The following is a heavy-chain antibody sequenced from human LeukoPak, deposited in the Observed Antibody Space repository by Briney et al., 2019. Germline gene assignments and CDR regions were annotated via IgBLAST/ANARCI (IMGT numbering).Heavy chain of an antibody. CDR1: GFTFTNYA. Sequence: GGSLRLSCVASGFTFTNYAMSWIRQAPGKGLEWVSTISNTGTDTYYADSVQGRFTISRDNSENTLYLQMNNLRAEDTAIYYCTKVPYSDYGSGRPPFMDVWGQGTTVAVSS. CDR2: ISNTGTDT. V-gene: IGHV3-23*01. CDR3: TKVPYSDYGSGRPPFMDV. D-gene: IGHD3-10*01. J-gene: IGHJ6*02.